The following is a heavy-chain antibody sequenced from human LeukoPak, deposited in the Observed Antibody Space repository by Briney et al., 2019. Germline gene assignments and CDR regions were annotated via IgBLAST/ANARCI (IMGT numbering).Heavy chain of an antibody. V-gene: IGHV4-30-2*01. CDR3: ARDRDRFGELYY. CDR2: IYPSGST. Sequence: SETLSLTCAVSGGSISSGGYSWSWIWQPPGKGLEWIGYIYPSGSTYYNPSLKSRVTISVDRSKNQFSLKLSSVTAADTAVYYCARDRDRFGELYYWGQGTLVTVSS. D-gene: IGHD3-10*01. J-gene: IGHJ4*02. CDR1: GGSISSGGYS.